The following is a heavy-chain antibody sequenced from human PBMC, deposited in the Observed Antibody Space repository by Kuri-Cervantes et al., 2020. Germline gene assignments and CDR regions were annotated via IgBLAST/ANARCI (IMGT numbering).Heavy chain of an antibody. V-gene: IGHV3-30*02. CDR2: IRNDGSYE. CDR1: GFNFNSYG. Sequence: GESLKISCAASGFNFNSYGMHWVRQAPGKVLEWVAFIRNDGSYEYYADSVKGRLTISRDNSKNILYLQMNSLRAEDTAVYYCARPSSGWFDPWGQGTLVTVSS. J-gene: IGHJ5*02. D-gene: IGHD6-19*01. CDR3: ARPSSGWFDP.